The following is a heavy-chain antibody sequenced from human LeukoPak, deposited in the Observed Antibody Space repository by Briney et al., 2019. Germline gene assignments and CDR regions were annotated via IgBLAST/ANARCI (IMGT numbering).Heavy chain of an antibody. J-gene: IGHJ4*02. D-gene: IGHD1-14*01. V-gene: IGHV3-21*01. CDR2: IGPTGTDR. Sequence: GGSMRLSCAASGFTFSSCGFNWVRQAPGKGLEWVSSIGPTGTDRYYADSVRGRFTISRDNAKNSMYLQMDSLRDEDTAVYYCATETIGRHYDYWGQGTLLTVSS. CDR1: GFTFSSCG. CDR3: ATETIGRHYDY.